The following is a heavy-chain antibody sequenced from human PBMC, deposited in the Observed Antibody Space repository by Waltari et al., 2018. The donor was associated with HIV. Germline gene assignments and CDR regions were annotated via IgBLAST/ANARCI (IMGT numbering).Heavy chain of an antibody. CDR2: INPSRGST. V-gene: IGHV1-2*06. J-gene: IGHJ4*02. D-gene: IGHD5-12*01. CDR1: GYSFTAYY. Sequence: QVQLVQSGAELKKPGASVEFSCRASGYSFTAYYMHWVRQAPGQGLQWMGRINPSRGSTTSPVTFQGRITMTRDTSSGAVFIELRGLKFNDTALYYCARGESVSVANIPPGYRFDFWGQGTLITVSS. CDR3: ARGESVSVANIPPGYRFDF.